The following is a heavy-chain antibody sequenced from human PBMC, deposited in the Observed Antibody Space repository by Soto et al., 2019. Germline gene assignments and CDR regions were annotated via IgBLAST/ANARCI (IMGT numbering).Heavy chain of an antibody. Sequence: ASVKVSCKASGYTFTGYYMHWVRQAPGQGLEWMGWINPNSGGTNYAQKFQGRVTMTRDTSISTAYMELSRLRSDDTAVYYCATNPRMYSSSGDFDYWGQGTLVTVS. J-gene: IGHJ4*02. CDR1: GYTFTGYY. CDR3: ATNPRMYSSSGDFDY. CDR2: INPNSGGT. D-gene: IGHD6-13*01. V-gene: IGHV1-2*02.